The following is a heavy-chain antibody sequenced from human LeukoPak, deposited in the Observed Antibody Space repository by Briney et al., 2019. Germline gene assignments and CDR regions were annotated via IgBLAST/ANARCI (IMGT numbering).Heavy chain of an antibody. CDR2: ISDNGGGT. CDR1: GFSFGSYA. Sequence: GGSLRLSCAAAGFSFGSYAMSWVRQAPGRGLEWVSGISDNGGGTYYGDSVKGRFTISRDNSKNMLYLQMNGLRAEDTALYYCAKERSTVGTPLFDNWGQGILLTVSS. V-gene: IGHV3-23*01. CDR3: AKERSTVGTPLFDN. J-gene: IGHJ4*02. D-gene: IGHD2-15*01.